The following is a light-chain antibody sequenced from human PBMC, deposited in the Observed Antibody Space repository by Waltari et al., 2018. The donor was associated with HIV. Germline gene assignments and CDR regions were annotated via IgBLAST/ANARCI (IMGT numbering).Light chain of an antibody. CDR2: DDR. Sequence: SYVLTQAPSVSVAPGQTARITCGGNNIGSYSVNWYQQKPGQAPVLVVYDDRDRPSGIPERIYGSNSGNTATLTINRVEAGDEADYSCQVWDSNSDDYVFGGGTKLTVL. CDR1: NIGSYS. CDR3: QVWDSNSDDYV. V-gene: IGLV3-21*02. J-gene: IGLJ2*01.